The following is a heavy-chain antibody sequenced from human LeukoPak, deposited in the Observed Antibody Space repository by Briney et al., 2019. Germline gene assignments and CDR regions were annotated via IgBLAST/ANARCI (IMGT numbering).Heavy chain of an antibody. D-gene: IGHD4-17*01. CDR2: ISAYNGNT. J-gene: IGHJ4*02. V-gene: IGHV1-18*01. CDR3: ARDRGYGGLSYYFDY. CDR1: GYTFTSYG. Sequence: WASVKVSCKASGYTFTSYGISWVRQAPGQGLEWMGWISAYNGNTNYAQKLQGRVTMTTDTSTSTAYMELRSLRSDDTAVYYCARDRGYGGLSYYFDYWGQGTLVTVSS.